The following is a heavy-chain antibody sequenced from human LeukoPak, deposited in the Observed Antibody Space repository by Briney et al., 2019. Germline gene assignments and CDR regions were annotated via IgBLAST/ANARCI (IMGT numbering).Heavy chain of an antibody. D-gene: IGHD3-3*01. V-gene: IGHV4-61*02. Sequence: SETLSLTCTVSGGSISSGSYYWSWIRHPAGKGLEWIGRIYTSGSTNYNPSLKSRVTISVDTSKNQFSLKLSSVTAADTAVYYCARQTYDFWSGPIDYWGQGTLVTVSS. CDR2: IYTSGST. J-gene: IGHJ4*02. CDR3: ARQTYDFWSGPIDY. CDR1: GGSISSGSYY.